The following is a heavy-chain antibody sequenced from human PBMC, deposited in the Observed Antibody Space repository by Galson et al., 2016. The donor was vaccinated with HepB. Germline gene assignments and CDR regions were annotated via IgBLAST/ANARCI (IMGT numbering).Heavy chain of an antibody. CDR2: MNPNSGNT. D-gene: IGHD3-22*01. CDR3: ATRLSFYYDNSGYIPPDS. V-gene: IGHV1-8*01. Sequence: SVKVSCKASGYTFTSYDINWVRQATGQGLEWMGWMNPNSGNTGYAQKFQGRVTMTRNTSINTAYMELSSLRSEDTAVYYCATRLSFYYDNSGYIPPDSWGQGTLVTVSS. J-gene: IGHJ4*02. CDR1: GYTFTSYD.